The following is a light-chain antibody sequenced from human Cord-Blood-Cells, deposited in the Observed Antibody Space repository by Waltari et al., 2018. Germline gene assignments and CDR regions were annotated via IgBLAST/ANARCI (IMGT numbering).Light chain of an antibody. Sequence: DIQMTQSPSTLSASVGDRVTITCRASQSISSWLAWYQPKPGKAPKILIYKASSLESGVPSRFRGSGSGTEFTLTISSLQPDEFATYYCQQYNSYSSFGQGTKLEIK. CDR2: KAS. J-gene: IGKJ2*03. CDR1: QSISSW. CDR3: QQYNSYSS. V-gene: IGKV1-5*03.